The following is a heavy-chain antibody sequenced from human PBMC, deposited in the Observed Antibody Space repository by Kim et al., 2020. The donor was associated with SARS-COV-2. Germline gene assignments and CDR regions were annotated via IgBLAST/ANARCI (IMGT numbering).Heavy chain of an antibody. J-gene: IGHJ4*02. CDR2: IYYSGST. CDR1: GGSISSSSYY. D-gene: IGHD6-13*01. V-gene: IGHV4-39*01. Sequence: SETLSLTCTVSGGSISSSSYYWGWIRQPPGKGLEWIGSIYYSGSTYYNPSLKSRVTISVDTSKNQFSLKLSSVTAADTAVYYCARRDSSSWRLGYWGQGTLVTVSS. CDR3: ARRDSSSWRLGY.